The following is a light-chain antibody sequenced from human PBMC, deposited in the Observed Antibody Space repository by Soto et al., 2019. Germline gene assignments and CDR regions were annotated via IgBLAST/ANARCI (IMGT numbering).Light chain of an antibody. V-gene: IGLV2-14*03. Sequence: QSALTQPASVSGSPGQSITISCTGTSSDVGGSKYVSWYQQHPGQAPKLMIYDVSNRPSGISDRFSGSKSGYTASLTISGLQNEDVADYYCSSYGGSSSALSVFGTGTKLTVL. J-gene: IGLJ1*01. CDR2: DVS. CDR3: SSYGGSSSALSV. CDR1: SSDVGGSKY.